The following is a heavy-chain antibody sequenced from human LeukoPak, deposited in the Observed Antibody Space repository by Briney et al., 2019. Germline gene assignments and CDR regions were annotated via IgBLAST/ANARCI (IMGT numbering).Heavy chain of an antibody. CDR2: ISGSGGST. J-gene: IGHJ4*02. V-gene: IGHV3-23*01. CDR1: GFTFSSYA. CDR3: ANRGGRYSSGWRNVRFDY. D-gene: IGHD6-19*01. Sequence: GGSLRLSCAASGFTFSSYAMSWVRQAPGKGLEWASAISGSGGSTYYADSVKGRFTISRDNSKNTLYLQMNSLRAEDTAVYYCANRGGRYSSGWRNVRFDYWGQGTLVTVSS.